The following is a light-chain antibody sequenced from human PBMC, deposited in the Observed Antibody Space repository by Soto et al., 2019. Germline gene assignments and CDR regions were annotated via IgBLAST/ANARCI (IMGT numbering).Light chain of an antibody. V-gene: IGKV3-15*01. CDR1: QSVSNN. J-gene: IGKJ5*01. CDR2: YAS. CDR3: QQYNNWPPIT. Sequence: EIMMTQSPATLSVSPGERATLSCRASQSVSNNLAWYQQKPGQAPRLLIYYASTRATGIPVRFSGSGSVTEFTLTISSLQSEDFALYYCQQYNNWPPITFGQGTRLEIK.